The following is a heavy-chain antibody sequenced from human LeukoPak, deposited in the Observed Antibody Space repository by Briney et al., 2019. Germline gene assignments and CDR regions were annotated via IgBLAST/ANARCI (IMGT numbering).Heavy chain of an antibody. CDR2: VNPNSGGT. V-gene: IGHV1-2*02. D-gene: IGHD2-15*01. CDR1: GYSFTGYN. Sequence: ASVKVSCKASGYSFTGYNMQWLRQAPGQGLEWMGWVNPNSGGTNYAQKFQGRVTMTRDTSISTAYMELSRLRSDDTAVYYCARDSRAYCSGGSCVSIDYWGQGTLVTVSS. CDR3: ARDSRAYCSGGSCVSIDY. J-gene: IGHJ4*02.